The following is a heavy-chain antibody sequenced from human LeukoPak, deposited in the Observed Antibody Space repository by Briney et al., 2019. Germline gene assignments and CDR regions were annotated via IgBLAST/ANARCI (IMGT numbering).Heavy chain of an antibody. CDR1: GDSISGYY. V-gene: IGHV4-34*01. CDR3: ARGGLRYGMDV. CDR2: INHSGST. J-gene: IGHJ6*02. D-gene: IGHD5-12*01. Sequence: SETLSLTCIISGDSISGYYWSWIRQPPGKGLEWIGEINHSGSTNYNPSLKSRVTISVDMSKNQFSLKLSSVTAADTAVYYCARGGLRYGMDVWGQGTTVTVSS.